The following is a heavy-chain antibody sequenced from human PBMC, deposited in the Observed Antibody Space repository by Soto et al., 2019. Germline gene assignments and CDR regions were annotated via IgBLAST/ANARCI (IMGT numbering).Heavy chain of an antibody. V-gene: IGHV4-31*03. D-gene: IGHD6-13*01. Sequence: PSETLSLTCTVSGGSISSGGYYWSWIRQHPGKGLEWIGYIYYSGSTYYNPSLKSRVTISVDTSRNQFSLKLSSVTAADTAVYYCARARPFLIAAAGKGSYYYGMDVWGQGTTVTVSS. CDR1: GGSISSGGYY. J-gene: IGHJ6*02. CDR3: ARARPFLIAAAGKGSYYYGMDV. CDR2: IYYSGST.